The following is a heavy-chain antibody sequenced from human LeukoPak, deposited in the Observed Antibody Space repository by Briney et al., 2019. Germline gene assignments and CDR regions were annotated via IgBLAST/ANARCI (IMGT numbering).Heavy chain of an antibody. J-gene: IGHJ5*02. CDR3: ARAVGTTFDP. Sequence: SETLSLTCTVSGGSISSSGYYWSWIRQPPGKGLEWIGYIYYSGSTNYNPSLKSRVTISVDTSKNQFSLKLSSVTAADTAVNYCARAVGTTFDPWGQGTLVTVSS. CDR1: GGSISSSGYY. CDR2: IYYSGST. V-gene: IGHV4-61*08. D-gene: IGHD2/OR15-2a*01.